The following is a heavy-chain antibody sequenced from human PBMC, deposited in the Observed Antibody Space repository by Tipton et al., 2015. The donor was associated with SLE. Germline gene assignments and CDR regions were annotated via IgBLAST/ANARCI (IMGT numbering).Heavy chain of an antibody. D-gene: IGHD6-19*01. CDR3: ARHLYNIGWNHFDY. Sequence: TLSLTCSVYDGSFSGYYWTWIRQPPGKGLEWIGEINHSGSTNYNPSLKSRVTISIDTSKNQFSLKLRSVTAADTAVYYCARHLYNIGWNHFDYWGPGSLVTVSS. CDR2: INHSGST. CDR1: DGSFSGYY. J-gene: IGHJ4*02. V-gene: IGHV4-34*01.